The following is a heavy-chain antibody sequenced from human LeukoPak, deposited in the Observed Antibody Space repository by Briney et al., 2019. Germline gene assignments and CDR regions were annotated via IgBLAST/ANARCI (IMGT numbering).Heavy chain of an antibody. CDR1: GYTFTGYY. CDR2: INPNSGGT. CDR3: ARTRIQLWLGYYYGMDV. D-gene: IGHD5-18*01. V-gene: IGHV1-2*02. J-gene: IGHJ6*02. Sequence: APVKVSCKASGYTFTGYYMHWVRQAPGQGLEWMGWINPNSGGTNYAQKFQGRVTMTRDTSISTAYMELSRLRSDDTAVYCCARTRIQLWLGYYYGMDVWGQGTTVTVSS.